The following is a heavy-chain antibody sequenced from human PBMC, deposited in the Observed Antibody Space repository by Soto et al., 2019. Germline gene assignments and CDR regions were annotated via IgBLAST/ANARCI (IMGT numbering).Heavy chain of an antibody. CDR3: VRRVSGNYDY. CDR2: ISSNGGTT. Sequence: EVQLAESGGGMVQPGGSLRLSCVASGCTFSSYDMHWVRQAPGKGLEYVSSISSNGGTTYYGNSVKGRFTISRDNSKNTLYLQMGSLRADDMAVYYCVRRVSGNYDYWGQGTLVTVSS. J-gene: IGHJ4*02. D-gene: IGHD1-7*01. CDR1: GCTFSSYD. V-gene: IGHV3-64*01.